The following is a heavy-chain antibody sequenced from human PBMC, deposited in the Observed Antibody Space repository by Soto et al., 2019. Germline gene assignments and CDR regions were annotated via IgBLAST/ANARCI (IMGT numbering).Heavy chain of an antibody. V-gene: IGHV1-69*13. CDR1: GGTFSDYA. CDR2: IIPIFGTT. Sequence: SVKVSCKVSGGTFSDYAISWVRQAPGQGLEWMGGIIPIFGTTNYAQKFQGRVTITADESTSTAYMELSSLRSEDTGVYYCARERSGRRRNRYTVGTDSYYHGMDVWGQGTTVTVYS. D-gene: IGHD1-1*01. J-gene: IGHJ6*02. CDR3: ARERSGRRRNRYTVGTDSYYHGMDV.